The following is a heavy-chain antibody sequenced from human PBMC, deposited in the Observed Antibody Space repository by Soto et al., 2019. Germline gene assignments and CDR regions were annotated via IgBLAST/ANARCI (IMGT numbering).Heavy chain of an antibody. CDR2: IYYSGST. CDR1: DGSISSSSYY. J-gene: IGHJ6*02. CDR3: ARHARVEYYYYYGMDV. V-gene: IGHV4-39*01. Sequence: SQTQSLTCTVADGSISSSSYYCGWIRQPPGKGLEWIGSIYYSGSTYYNPSLKSRVTISVDTSKNQFSLKLSSVTAADTAVYYCARHARVEYYYYYGMDVWGQGTTVTVSS.